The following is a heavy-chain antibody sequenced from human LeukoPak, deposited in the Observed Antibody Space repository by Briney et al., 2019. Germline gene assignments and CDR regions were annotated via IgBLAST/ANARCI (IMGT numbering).Heavy chain of an antibody. CDR1: GYIFTKYG. J-gene: IGHJ5*02. D-gene: IGHD3-22*01. CDR2: IIPIFGTA. V-gene: IGHV1-69*06. CDR3: ARDTSDYYDSSGYWGFFHLGFDP. Sequence: GASVKVSCKASGYIFTKYGFSWVRQAPGQGLEWMGGIIPIFGTANYAQKFQGRVTITADKSTSTAYMELSSLRSEDTAVYYCARDTSDYYDSSGYWGFFHLGFDPWGQGTLVTVSS.